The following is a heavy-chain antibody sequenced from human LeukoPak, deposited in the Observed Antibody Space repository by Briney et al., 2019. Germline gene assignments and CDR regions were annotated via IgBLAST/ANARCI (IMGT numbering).Heavy chain of an antibody. D-gene: IGHD3-22*01. CDR2: ISGSGGST. CDR1: GFTFSNYA. Sequence: GGSLRLSCAASGFTFSNYAMSWVRQAPGKGLEWVSAISGSGGSTYYADSVKGRFTISRDNSKNTLYLQMNSLRAEDTAVYYCAKDDYDSSGYHSAFDYWGQGTLVTVSS. V-gene: IGHV3-23*01. CDR3: AKDDYDSSGYHSAFDY. J-gene: IGHJ4*02.